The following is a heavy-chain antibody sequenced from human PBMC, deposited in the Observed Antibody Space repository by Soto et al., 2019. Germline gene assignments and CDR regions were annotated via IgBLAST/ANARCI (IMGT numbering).Heavy chain of an antibody. J-gene: IGHJ4*02. Sequence: QVQLVESGGGVVQPGRSLRLSCAASGFTFSSYGMHWVRQAPGKGLVWVAFMWYDGSNKYYADSVKGRFTISRDNSKNTLDLQMNSLRAEDTAVYYCAREGGSGPDSWGQGTLVTVSS. CDR3: AREGGSGPDS. CDR2: MWYDGSNK. V-gene: IGHV3-33*01. D-gene: IGHD6-19*01. CDR1: GFTFSSYG.